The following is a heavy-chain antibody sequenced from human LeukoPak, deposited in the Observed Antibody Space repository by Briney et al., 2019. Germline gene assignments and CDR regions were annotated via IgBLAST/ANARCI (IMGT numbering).Heavy chain of an antibody. CDR1: GGSISGYY. D-gene: IGHD1-7*01. J-gene: IGHJ3*02. Sequence: SETLSPTRTVSGGSISGYYWSWIRQPAGKGLEWIGRIYTSGSTHYNPSLKSRVTMSVDTSKNQFSLKLSSVTAADTAVYYCARLITGTTTAFDIWGQGTMVTVSS. CDR2: IYTSGST. CDR3: ARLITGTTTAFDI. V-gene: IGHV4-4*07.